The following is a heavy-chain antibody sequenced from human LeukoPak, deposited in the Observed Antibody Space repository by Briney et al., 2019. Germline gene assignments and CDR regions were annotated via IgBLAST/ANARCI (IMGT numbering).Heavy chain of an antibody. D-gene: IGHD3-9*01. CDR2: IKQDGSEK. V-gene: IGHV3-7*01. Sequence: GGSLRLSCAASGFTFSGYWMSWVRQAPGKGLEWVANIKQDGSEKYYVDSVKGRFTISRDNAKNSLYLQMNSLRAEDTAVYYCARGRSVPGDFDWAPYYFDYWGQGTLVTVSS. CDR3: ARGRSVPGDFDWAPYYFDY. J-gene: IGHJ4*02. CDR1: GFTFSGYW.